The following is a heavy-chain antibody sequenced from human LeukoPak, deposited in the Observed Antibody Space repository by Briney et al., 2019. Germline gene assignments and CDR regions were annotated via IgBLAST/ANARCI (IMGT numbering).Heavy chain of an antibody. J-gene: IGHJ4*02. D-gene: IGHD5-18*01. CDR1: GFTFSSYA. V-gene: IGHV3-30-3*01. CDR2: ISYDGSNK. Sequence: GRSLRLSCAASGFTFSSYAMHWVRQAPGKRLEWVAVISYDGSNKYYADSVKGRFTISRDNSKNTLYLQMNSLRAEDTAVYYCAREGGYSYPYYFDYWGQGTLVTVSS. CDR3: AREGGYSYPYYFDY.